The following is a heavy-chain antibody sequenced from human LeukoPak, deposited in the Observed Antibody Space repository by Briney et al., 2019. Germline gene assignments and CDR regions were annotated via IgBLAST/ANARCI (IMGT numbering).Heavy chain of an antibody. CDR2: IGPTGTDR. V-gene: IGHV3-21*01. J-gene: IGHJ4*02. Sequence: GGSLRLSCAASGFTFSSCGFNWVRQAPGKGLEWVSSIGPTGTDRYYADSVRGRFTISRDNAKNSMYLQMDSLRDEDTAVYYCATKTIGRHYDYWGQGTLLTVSS. D-gene: IGHD1-14*01. CDR3: ATKTIGRHYDY. CDR1: GFTFSSCG.